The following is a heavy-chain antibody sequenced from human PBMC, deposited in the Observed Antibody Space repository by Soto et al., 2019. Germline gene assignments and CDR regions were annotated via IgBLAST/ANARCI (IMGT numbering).Heavy chain of an antibody. CDR2: IRFGGGST. J-gene: IGHJ3*02. CDR1: GFTFSSYA. CDR3: ATPPPFVYGDTCYVSGYADGFDI. Sequence: GGSLRLSCAASGFTFSSYAMSWVRQAPGKGLEWVSGIRFGGGSTNYADSLNGRFTIYRDNSKNTLYLQMNSLRAEDTAVYFCATPPPFVYGDTCYVSGYADGFDIWGQGTMVTVSS. D-gene: IGHD2-2*01. V-gene: IGHV3-23*01.